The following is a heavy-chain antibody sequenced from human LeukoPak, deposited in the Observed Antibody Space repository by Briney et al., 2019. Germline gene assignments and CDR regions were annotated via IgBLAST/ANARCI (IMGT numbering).Heavy chain of an antibody. CDR1: GSSISSYY. V-gene: IGHV4-59*01. CDR3: ARVPIAAAVPLFDY. Sequence: SETLSLTCTVSGSSISSYYWSWIRQPPGKGLEWIGYIYYSGSTNYNPSLKSRVTISVDTSKNQFSLKLSSVTAADTAVYYCARVPIAAAVPLFDYWGQGTLVTVSS. D-gene: IGHD6-13*01. J-gene: IGHJ4*02. CDR2: IYYSGST.